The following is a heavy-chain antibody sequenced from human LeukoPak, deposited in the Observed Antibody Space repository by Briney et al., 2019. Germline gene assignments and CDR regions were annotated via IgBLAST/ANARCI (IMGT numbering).Heavy chain of an antibody. CDR3: AMSVRYSSGWLDAFDI. V-gene: IGHV5-51*01. Sequence: PGESLKISCKGSGYSFTTYWIGWVRQMPGKGLEWMGIIYPGDSDTRYSPSFQGQVTISADKSISTAYLQWSSLKASDTAMYYCAMSVRYSSGWLDAFDIWGQGTMVTVSS. J-gene: IGHJ3*02. CDR1: GYSFTTYW. CDR2: IYPGDSDT. D-gene: IGHD6-19*01.